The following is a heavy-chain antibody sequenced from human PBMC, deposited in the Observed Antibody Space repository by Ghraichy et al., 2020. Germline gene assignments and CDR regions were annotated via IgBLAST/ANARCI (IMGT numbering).Heavy chain of an antibody. Sequence: LSLTCVGSGFTFGSYSMNWVRQSPGKRLEWVSYITSSSSFISYADSVRGRFTISRDNAQNSLSLQMNSLTDEDTAVYYCARGSRAVRFYYYDGMDVWGQGTTVTVSS. V-gene: IGHV3-48*02. CDR1: GFTFGSYS. J-gene: IGHJ6*02. D-gene: IGHD4-23*01. CDR2: ITSSSSFI. CDR3: ARGSRAVRFYYYDGMDV.